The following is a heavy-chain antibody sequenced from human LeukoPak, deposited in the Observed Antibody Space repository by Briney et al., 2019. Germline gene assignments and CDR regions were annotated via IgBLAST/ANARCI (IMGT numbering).Heavy chain of an antibody. D-gene: IGHD6-13*01. CDR2: FDPEDGET. CDR3: AKGAAVGIYANFDY. V-gene: IGHV1-24*01. Sequence: ASVKVSCKVSGYTLTELSMHWVRQAPGKGLEWMGGFDPEDGETIYAQKFQGRVTMTEDTSTDTAYMELSSLRAEDTAVYYCAKGAAVGIYANFDYWGQGTLVTVSS. CDR1: GYTLTELS. J-gene: IGHJ4*02.